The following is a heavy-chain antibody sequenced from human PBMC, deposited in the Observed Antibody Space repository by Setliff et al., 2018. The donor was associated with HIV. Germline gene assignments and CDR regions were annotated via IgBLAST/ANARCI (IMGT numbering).Heavy chain of an antibody. V-gene: IGHV3-7*04. Sequence: LRLSCSASGFTFSDFGMHWVRQAPGKGLEWVANIDQDGSENYYVESVKGRFTISRDNAKNSLYLQINSLRAEDTAVYYCARDYYGSGSYFPTQFDYWGQGTLVTVSS. CDR1: GFTFSDFG. CDR3: ARDYYGSGSYFPTQFDY. CDR2: IDQDGSEN. D-gene: IGHD3-10*01. J-gene: IGHJ4*02.